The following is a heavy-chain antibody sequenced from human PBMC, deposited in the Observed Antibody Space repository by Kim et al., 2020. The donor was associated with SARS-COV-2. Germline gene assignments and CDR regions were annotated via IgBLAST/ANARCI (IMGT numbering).Heavy chain of an antibody. CDR3: ARGEGYSFGNDY. D-gene: IGHD5-18*01. Sequence: SETLSLTCTFSGGSISSFFWSWIRQPPGKGLEWIGYIYYSGTSGSTNYNPSLKSRVSISVDTSKNHFSLKLSSVTAADTAVYYCARGEGYSFGNDYWGQGILVTVSS. J-gene: IGHJ4*02. CDR2: IYYSGTSGST. CDR1: GGSISSFF. V-gene: IGHV4-59*13.